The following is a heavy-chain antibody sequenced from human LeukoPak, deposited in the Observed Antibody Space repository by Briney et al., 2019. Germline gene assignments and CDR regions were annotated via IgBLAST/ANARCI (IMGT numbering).Heavy chain of an antibody. CDR2: INPNSGGT. CDR1: GYTFTGYY. D-gene: IGHD1-26*01. Sequence: ASVKVSCKASGYTFTGYYMHWVRQAPGQGLEWMGWINPNSGGTNYAQKFQGRVTMTRDTSISTAYMELSRLRSDDTAVYYCARADAIVGATVTDYWGQGTLVTVSS. V-gene: IGHV1-2*02. J-gene: IGHJ4*02. CDR3: ARADAIVGATVTDY.